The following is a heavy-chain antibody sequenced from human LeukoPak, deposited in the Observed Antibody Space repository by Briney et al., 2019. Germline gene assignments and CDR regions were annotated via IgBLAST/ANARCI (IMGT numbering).Heavy chain of an antibody. D-gene: IGHD3-22*01. V-gene: IGHV4-59*01. CDR1: GGSISSYY. CDR2: IYYSGST. CDR3: ARVTGYMIEDYFDY. J-gene: IGHJ4*02. Sequence: SETLSLTCTVSGGSISSYYWSWIRQPPGKGLEWIGYIYYSGSTNYNPSLKSRVTISVDTSKDQFSLKLSSVTAADTAVYYCARVTGYMIEDYFDYWGQGTLVTVSS.